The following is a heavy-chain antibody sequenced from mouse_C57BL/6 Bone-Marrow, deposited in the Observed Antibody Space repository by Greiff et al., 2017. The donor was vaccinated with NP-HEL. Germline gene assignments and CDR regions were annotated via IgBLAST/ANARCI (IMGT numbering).Heavy chain of an antibody. CDR1: GYAFSSYW. J-gene: IGHJ3*01. CDR3: ARSGDYGLATGAY. V-gene: IGHV1-80*01. Sequence: VQLQQSGAELVKPGASVKISCKASGYAFSSYWMNWVKQRPGKGLEWIGQIYPGDGDTNYNGTFKGKATLTADKSSSTAYMQLSSLTSEDSAVYFCARSGDYGLATGAYWGQGTLVTVSA. D-gene: IGHD1-1*01. CDR2: IYPGDGDT.